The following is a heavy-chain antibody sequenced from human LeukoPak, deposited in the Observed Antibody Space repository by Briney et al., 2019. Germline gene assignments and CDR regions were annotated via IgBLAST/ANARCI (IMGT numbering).Heavy chain of an antibody. CDR2: FTTGANYT. J-gene: IGHJ4*02. CDR1: GFTVSSLA. Sequence: GGSLRLSCAASGFTVSSLAMSWVRQAPGKGLEWVSVFTTGANYTYYADSVKGRFTMTRDNSKNTIFLQLNNVRADDTAVYFCAKAQGAWYYFDSWGQGTLVTVSS. CDR3: AKAQGAWYYFDS. D-gene: IGHD6-13*01. V-gene: IGHV3-23*03.